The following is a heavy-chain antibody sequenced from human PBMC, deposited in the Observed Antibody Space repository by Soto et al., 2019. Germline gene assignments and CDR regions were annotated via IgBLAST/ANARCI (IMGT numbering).Heavy chain of an antibody. CDR2: ISGGGDST. Sequence: EKQLLESGGGLVQPGGSLRLSCAASDFSFSSYGMSWVRQAPGKGLEWVSGISGGGDSTYYADSVKGRFTISRDKSKNTLYLQMNSLRAEDTAVYYCARGQDDYGDSDVWFDPWGQGTLVSVSS. J-gene: IGHJ5*02. CDR1: DFSFSSYG. V-gene: IGHV3-23*01. D-gene: IGHD4-17*01. CDR3: ARGQDDYGDSDVWFDP.